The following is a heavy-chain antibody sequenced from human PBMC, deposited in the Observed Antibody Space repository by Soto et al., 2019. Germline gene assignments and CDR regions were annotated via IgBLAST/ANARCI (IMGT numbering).Heavy chain of an antibody. J-gene: IGHJ4*02. CDR2: ISYDGSNQ. D-gene: IGHD2-15*01. CDR1: GFTFSSYA. CDR3: ARDWSRWDY. V-gene: IGHV3-30-3*01. Sequence: LRLSCAASGFTFSSYAMHWVRQAPGKGLEWVAVISYDGSNQYYADSVKGRFTISRDNSKNTLYLQMNSLRAEDTAVYYCARDWSRWDYWGQGTLVTVSS.